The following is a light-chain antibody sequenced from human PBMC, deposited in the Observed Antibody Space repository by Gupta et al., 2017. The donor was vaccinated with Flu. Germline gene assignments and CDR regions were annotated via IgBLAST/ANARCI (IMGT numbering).Light chain of an antibody. J-gene: IGKJ2*01. CDR2: GAS. V-gene: IGKV3-20*01. Sequence: GTVYLSPGERATLCCRASQSVRSSHLAWYQQKPGQAPRLLIYGASSRATGIPDRFSGSGSGTDFTLTISRLEPEDFAVYYCQQYGNSPQTFGQGTKLEIK. CDR3: QQYGNSPQT. CDR1: QSVRSSH.